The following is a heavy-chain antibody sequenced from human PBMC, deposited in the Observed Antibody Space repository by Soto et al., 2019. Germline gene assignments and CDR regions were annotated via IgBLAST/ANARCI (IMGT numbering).Heavy chain of an antibody. V-gene: IGHV4-39*07. D-gene: IGHD4-4*01. CDR1: GGFISSSSYY. CDR3: ARELFAGYSNYPPYGMDV. J-gene: IGHJ6*02. Sequence: SETLSPTCTVSGGFISSSSYYGGWIRQHPGKGMEWIGYIYYSGSTYYNPYRKSRVTISVATSKNQFSLRLRSVAAADTAVCYCARELFAGYSNYPPYGMDVWGQGTTVTVSS. CDR2: IYYSGST.